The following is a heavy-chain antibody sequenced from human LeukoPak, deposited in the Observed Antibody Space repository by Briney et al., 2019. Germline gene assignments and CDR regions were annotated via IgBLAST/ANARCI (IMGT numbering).Heavy chain of an antibody. V-gene: IGHV3-53*01. CDR3: ARDLGQADY. J-gene: IGHJ4*02. Sequence: PGGSLRLSCAASGFTVSSSYMTWVRQAPGKGLEWVSVIYSGGSTYYADSVKGRFTISRDNSKNALYLQMNSLRAEDTAVYYCARDLGQADYRGQETLVTVSS. CDR2: IYSGGST. CDR1: GFTVSSSY.